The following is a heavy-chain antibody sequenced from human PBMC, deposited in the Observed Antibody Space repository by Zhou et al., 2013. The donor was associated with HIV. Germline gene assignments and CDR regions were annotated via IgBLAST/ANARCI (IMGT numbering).Heavy chain of an antibody. CDR1: GYAFSTYY. D-gene: IGHD5-18*01. CDR3: ARANSGDSLGYFDY. CDR2: INPGIGST. J-gene: IGHJ4*02. V-gene: IGHV1-46*01. Sequence: QVQLVQSGAEMKKPGASVNISCKASGYAFSTYYIHWVRQAPGQGLEWMGLINPGIGSTYYAEKFQGRVTINTDESTSTAYMELSSLRSEDTALYYCARANSGDSLGYFDYWGQGTLVTVSS.